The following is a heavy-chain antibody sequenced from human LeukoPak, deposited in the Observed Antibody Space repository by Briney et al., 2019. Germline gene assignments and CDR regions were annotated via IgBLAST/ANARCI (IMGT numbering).Heavy chain of an antibody. CDR2: ISYDGSNK. J-gene: IGHJ6*02. CDR1: GFTFSSYA. CDR3: VRDGGSVTTNSIYVYYGMDV. D-gene: IGHD3-16*01. V-gene: IGHV3-30*04. Sequence: GGSLRLSCAASGFTFSSYAMHWVRQAPGKGLEWVAVISYDGSNKYYADSVKGRFTISRDNSKNTLYLQMNSLRAEDTAVYYWVRDGGSVTTNSIYVYYGMDVWGQGTTVTVSS.